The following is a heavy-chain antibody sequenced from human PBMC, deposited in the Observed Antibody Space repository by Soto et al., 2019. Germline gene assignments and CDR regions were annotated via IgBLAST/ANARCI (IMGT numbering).Heavy chain of an antibody. Sequence: GASVKVSCKVSGYTLTELSMHWVRQAPGKGLEWVGGFDPEDGETIYAQKFQGRVTMTEDTSTDTAYMELSSLRSEDTAVYYCATASILAGGNWFDPWGQGTQVTVSS. CDR3: ATASILAGGNWFDP. CDR2: FDPEDGET. D-gene: IGHD2-21*01. J-gene: IGHJ5*02. CDR1: GYTLTELS. V-gene: IGHV1-24*01.